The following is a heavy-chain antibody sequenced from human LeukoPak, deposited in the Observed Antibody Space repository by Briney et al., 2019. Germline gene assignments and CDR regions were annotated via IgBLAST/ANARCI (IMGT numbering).Heavy chain of an antibody. CDR1: GFTFKSYV. V-gene: IGHV3-30*03. D-gene: IGHD3-22*01. CDR3: TTPSEPYDSMMYAFDI. Sequence: GRSLRLSCAASGFTFKSYVMHCVREAPGKGLGCGAVISYDRANKYYADSVKGRFSISRDNSKNTLYLQMNSLRAEDTAVYYCTTPSEPYDSMMYAFDIWGERTMVTVSS. J-gene: IGHJ3*02. CDR2: ISYDRANK.